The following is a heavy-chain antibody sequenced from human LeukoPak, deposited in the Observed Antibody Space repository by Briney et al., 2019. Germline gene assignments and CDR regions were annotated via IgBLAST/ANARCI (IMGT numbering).Heavy chain of an antibody. CDR3: ARAGGYSYGNFDY. V-gene: IGHV4-34*01. CDR2: INHSGST. Sequence: SETLSLTCAVYGGSFSDYYWSWIRQPPGKGLEWIGEINHSGSTNYNPSLKSRVTISLDTSKNQFSLKLSSVTAADTAVYYCARAGGYSYGNFDYWGQGTLVTVSS. CDR1: GGSFSDYY. D-gene: IGHD5-18*01. J-gene: IGHJ4*02.